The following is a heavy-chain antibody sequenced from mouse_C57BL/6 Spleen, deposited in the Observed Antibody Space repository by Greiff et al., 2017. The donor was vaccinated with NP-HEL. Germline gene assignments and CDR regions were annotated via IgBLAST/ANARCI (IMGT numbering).Heavy chain of an antibody. CDR1: GFTFSDYG. V-gene: IGHV5-17*01. CDR2: ISSGSSTI. J-gene: IGHJ3*01. Sequence: EVKLMESGGGLVKPGGSLKLSCAASGFTFSDYGMHWVRQAPEKGLEWVAYISSGSSTIYYADTVKGRFTISRDNAKNTLFRQMTSLRSEDTAMYYCARGKTGTWFAYWGQGTLVTVSA. CDR3: ARGKTGTWFAY. D-gene: IGHD4-1*01.